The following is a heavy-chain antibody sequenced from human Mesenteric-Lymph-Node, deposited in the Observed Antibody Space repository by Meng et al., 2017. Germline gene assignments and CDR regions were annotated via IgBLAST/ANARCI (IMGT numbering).Heavy chain of an antibody. CDR2: ISYDGSNK. CDR3: ARDPYSSGSEECSDY. Sequence: GECWGGVGQPGRSLRLSWAASGFTFSSDAMHWVRQAPGKGLEWVAVISYDGSNKYYADSVKGRFTISRDNSKNTLYLQMNSLRAEDTAVYYCARDPYSSGSEECSDYWGQGTLVTVPS. J-gene: IGHJ4*02. D-gene: IGHD6-19*01. CDR1: GFTFSSDA. V-gene: IGHV3-30*04.